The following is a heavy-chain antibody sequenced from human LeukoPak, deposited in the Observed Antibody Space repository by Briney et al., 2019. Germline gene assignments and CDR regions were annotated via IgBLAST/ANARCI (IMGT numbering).Heavy chain of an antibody. CDR1: GFTFSSYAM. J-gene: IGHJ4*02. Sequence: GSLRLSCAASGFTFSSYAMSWVRQPPGKGLEWIGQVYHDGGTKYNPSLKSRVTILVDKSKNQFSLKLSSVTAADTAVYFCASQYGSGHYHFDYWGQGTLVFVSP. D-gene: IGHD3-10*01. CDR2: VYHDGGT. V-gene: IGHV4-4*01. CDR3: ASQYGSGHYHFDY.